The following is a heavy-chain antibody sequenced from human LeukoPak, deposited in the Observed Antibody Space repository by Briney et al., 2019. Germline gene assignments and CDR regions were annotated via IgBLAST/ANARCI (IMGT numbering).Heavy chain of an antibody. CDR3: ARGSPRYDILTGYWYYFDY. V-gene: IGHV4-59*10. D-gene: IGHD3-9*01. CDR2: IYTSGST. CDR1: GGSFSGYY. J-gene: IGHJ4*02. Sequence: PSETLSLTCAVYGGSFSGYYWSWIRQPPGKGLEWIGRIYTSGSTNYNPSLKSRVTMSVDTSKNQFSLKLSSVTAADTAVYYCARGSPRYDILTGYWYYFDYWGQGTLVTVSS.